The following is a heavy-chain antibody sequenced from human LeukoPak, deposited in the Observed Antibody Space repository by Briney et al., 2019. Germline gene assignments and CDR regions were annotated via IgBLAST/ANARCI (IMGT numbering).Heavy chain of an antibody. D-gene: IGHD3-9*01. CDR3: ARVNAYFEGYGLGV. V-gene: IGHV4-31*03. J-gene: IGHJ6*02. CDR1: GGSFSSGGYY. Sequence: SETLSLTCTVSGGSFSSGGYYWSWIRQQPAKGLEWIGYIYYSGGTYYNPSLKSRVTISVDTSKNQFSLKLSSVTAADTAVYYCARVNAYFEGYGLGVWGQGTTVTVSS. CDR2: IYYSGGT.